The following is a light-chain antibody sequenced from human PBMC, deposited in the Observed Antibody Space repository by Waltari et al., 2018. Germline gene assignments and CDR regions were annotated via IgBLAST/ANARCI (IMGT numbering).Light chain of an antibody. CDR3: QQSYNTPLT. CDR2: GAS. CDR1: QSNNNY. Sequence: DIQMTPSPTSLSAAVGDRVTITCRANQSNNNYLDWFQQKPGSAPKLLIYGASRWQSGGPVRFSGSGFGTDFSLTINDLQPEDVATYYCQQSYNTPLTFGRGTRLDIK. J-gene: IGKJ3*01. V-gene: IGKV1-39*01.